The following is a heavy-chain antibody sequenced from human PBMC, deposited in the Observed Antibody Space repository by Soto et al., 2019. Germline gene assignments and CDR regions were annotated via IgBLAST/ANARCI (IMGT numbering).Heavy chain of an antibody. J-gene: IGHJ3*01. CDR1: GFSLSRYN. Sequence: PGGSLRLSCAASGFSLSRYNMNWVRQAPGEGLEWVSSISSASRYIYYADSVKGRFTLSRDNAKNSLYLQMNSLRAEDSALYYCTRDPDDFPIDFWGQGTMVTVSS. D-gene: IGHD1-1*01. V-gene: IGHV3-21*01. CDR2: ISSASRYI. CDR3: TRDPDDFPIDF.